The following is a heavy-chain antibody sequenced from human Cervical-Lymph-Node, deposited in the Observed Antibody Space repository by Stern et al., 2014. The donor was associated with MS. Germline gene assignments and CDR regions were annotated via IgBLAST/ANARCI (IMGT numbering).Heavy chain of an antibody. J-gene: IGHJ3*02. V-gene: IGHV4-4*02. Sequence: QLQLQESGPGLVKPSGTLSLTCAVSGGSISSSNWWGWVRQPPGKGLEWIGEIYHSGSTNYNPSLKRRVTISVDKSKNQFSLKLSSVTAADTAVYYCAREGYSSSYDAFDIWGQGTMVTVSS. CDR3: AREGYSSSYDAFDI. D-gene: IGHD6-6*01. CDR2: IYHSGST. CDR1: GGSISSSNW.